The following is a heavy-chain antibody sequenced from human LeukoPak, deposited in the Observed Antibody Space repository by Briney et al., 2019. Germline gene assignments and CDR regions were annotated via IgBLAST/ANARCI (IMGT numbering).Heavy chain of an antibody. Sequence: PGGSLRLSCAASGFTFDDYAMLWVRQAPGKGLEWVSGISWNSGSIGHADSVKGRFTISRDNAKNSLYLQMNSLRAEDTALYYCAKDGLVAGTGYYFDYWGQGTLVTVSS. CDR2: ISWNSGSI. J-gene: IGHJ4*02. V-gene: IGHV3-9*01. D-gene: IGHD6-19*01. CDR1: GFTFDDYA. CDR3: AKDGLVAGTGYYFDY.